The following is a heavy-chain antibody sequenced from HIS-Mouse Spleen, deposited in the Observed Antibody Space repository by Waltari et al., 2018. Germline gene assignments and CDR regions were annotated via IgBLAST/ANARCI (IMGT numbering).Heavy chain of an antibody. Sequence: QLQLQESGPGLVKPSEPLSLTCTVSGASISSSSYYWVWTRQPPGKGLEWIGSIYYSGSTYYNPSLKSRVTISVDTSKNQFSLKLSSVTAADTAVYYCAREIPYSSSWYDWYFDLWGRGTLVTVSS. V-gene: IGHV4-39*07. CDR1: GASISSSSYY. CDR3: AREIPYSSSWYDWYFDL. D-gene: IGHD6-13*01. CDR2: IYYSGST. J-gene: IGHJ2*01.